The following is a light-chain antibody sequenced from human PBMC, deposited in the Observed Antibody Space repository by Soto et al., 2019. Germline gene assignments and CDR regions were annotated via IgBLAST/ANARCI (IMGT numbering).Light chain of an antibody. V-gene: IGLV2-8*01. Sequence: QSALTQPPSASGSPGQSVTISCTGTSSDVGGYKYVSWYQQHPGKAPKLMIYEVSKRPSGVPDRFSCSKSGNTSSLTVSGLQSEDEADYYCSSYAGSILGVFGGGTKLTVL. CDR2: EVS. J-gene: IGLJ3*02. CDR3: SSYAGSILGV. CDR1: SSDVGGYKY.